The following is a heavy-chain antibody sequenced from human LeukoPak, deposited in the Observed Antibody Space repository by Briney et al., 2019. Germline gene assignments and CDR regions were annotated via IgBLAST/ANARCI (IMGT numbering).Heavy chain of an antibody. Sequence: PGGSLRLSCAASGFTFSSYAMHWVRQAPGKGLEWVAVISYDGSNKYYADSVKGRFTISRDNSKNTLYLQMNSLRAEDTAVYYCARRHEHAYDSSGYWTYYFDYWGQGTLVTVSS. CDR3: ARRHEHAYDSSGYWTYYFDY. D-gene: IGHD3-22*01. V-gene: IGHV3-30-3*01. CDR2: ISYDGSNK. CDR1: GFTFSSYA. J-gene: IGHJ4*02.